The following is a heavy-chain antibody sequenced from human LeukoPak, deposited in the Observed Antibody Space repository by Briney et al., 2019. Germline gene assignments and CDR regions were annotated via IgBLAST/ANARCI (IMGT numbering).Heavy chain of an antibody. V-gene: IGHV4-30-4*01. CDR3: ARDTHDYPYYMDV. Sequence: SETLSLTCTVSGDSISNDDCYWSWIRQSSGKGLEWIGYIYYSGNTYYNPSLESRVTISVDTSKNQFSLKLSSVTAADTAVYYCARDTHDYPYYMDVWGKGTTVTVSS. J-gene: IGHJ6*03. CDR1: GDSISNDDCY. CDR2: IYYSGNT.